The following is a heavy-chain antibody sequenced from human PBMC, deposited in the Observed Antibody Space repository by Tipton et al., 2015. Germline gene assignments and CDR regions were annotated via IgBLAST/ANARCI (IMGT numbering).Heavy chain of an antibody. V-gene: IGHV4-59*08. CDR2: IQYSGST. D-gene: IGHD3-10*01. J-gene: IGHJ4*02. CDR3: ARGLLLWFGMSDY. CDR1: GDSISKYY. Sequence: TLSLTCTVSGDSISKYYWSWIRQPPGKELEWIGYIQYSGSTNYNPSLKSRVTISLDTSKNQFSLKLNSVTAADTAVYYCARGLLLWFGMSDYWGRGTLVTVSS.